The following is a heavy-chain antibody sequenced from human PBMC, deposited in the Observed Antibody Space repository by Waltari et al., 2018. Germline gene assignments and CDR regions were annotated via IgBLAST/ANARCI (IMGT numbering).Heavy chain of an antibody. V-gene: IGHV4-34*01. D-gene: IGHD2-15*01. CDR3: ARGISPLLHYCSGGSCYPVGYYYGMDV. Sequence: QVQLQQWGAGLLKPSETLSLTCAVYGGSVSGYYWSWIRQPPGQGLEWIGEINHGGSTNYNPSLKSRVTISVDTSKNQFSLKLSSVTAADTAVYYCARGISPLLHYCSGGSCYPVGYYYGMDVWGQGTTVTVSS. CDR2: INHGGST. CDR1: GGSVSGYY. J-gene: IGHJ6*02.